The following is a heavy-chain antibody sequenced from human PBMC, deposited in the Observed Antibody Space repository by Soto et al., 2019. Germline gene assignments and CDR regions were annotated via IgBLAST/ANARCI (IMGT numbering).Heavy chain of an antibody. CDR2: IWYDGSNK. V-gene: IGHV3-33*01. J-gene: IGHJ6*02. CDR3: ARGRNYGMDV. CDR1: GFTFSSYG. Sequence: QVQLVESGGGVVQPGRSLRLSCAASGFTFSSYGMHWVRQAPGKGLELVEVIWYDGSNKYYADSVKGRFTISRDNSKNTLYLQMNSLRAEDTAVYYCARGRNYGMDVWGQGTTVTVSS.